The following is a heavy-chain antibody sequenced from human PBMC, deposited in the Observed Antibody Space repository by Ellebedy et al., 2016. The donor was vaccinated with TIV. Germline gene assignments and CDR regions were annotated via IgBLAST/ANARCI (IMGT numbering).Heavy chain of an antibody. D-gene: IGHD5-12*01. CDR3: ARAASGGYEYDPATDAFDI. CDR2: INTGHDYT. Sequence: AASVKVSCKASGYSFTTYAMHWVRQAPGQALEWMGWINTGHDYTRYSLKLQGRVSITRDTDASTVYMELRSLTSEDAAMYYCARAASGGYEYDPATDAFDIWGQGTKVTVPS. CDR1: GYSFTTYA. J-gene: IGHJ3*02. V-gene: IGHV1-3*04.